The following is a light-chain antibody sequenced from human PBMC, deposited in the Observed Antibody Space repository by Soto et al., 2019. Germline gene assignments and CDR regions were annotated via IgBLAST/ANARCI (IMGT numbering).Light chain of an antibody. CDR3: QQYNNWPPHT. CDR1: QSVSSN. J-gene: IGKJ5*01. V-gene: IGKV3-15*01. CDR2: GAS. Sequence: EIGMTQSPATVSVSAGERATLSCRASQSVSSNLAWYQQKPGQAPRLLIYGASTRATGIPARFSGSGSGTEFTLTISSLQSEDFAVYYCQQYNNWPPHTFGQGTRLEIK.